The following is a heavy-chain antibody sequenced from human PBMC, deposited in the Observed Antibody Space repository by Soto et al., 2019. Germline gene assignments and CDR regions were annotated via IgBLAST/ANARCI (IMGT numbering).Heavy chain of an antibody. CDR3: AADFFSSGYSD. CDR1: GFTFTSSA. V-gene: IGHV1-58*01. Sequence: VASVKVSCKASGFTFTSSAVQWVRQARGQRLEWIGWIVVGSGNTNYAQKFQERVTITRDMSTSTAYMELSSLRSEDTAVYYCAADFFSSGYSDWGQGTLVTVSS. D-gene: IGHD3-22*01. CDR2: IVVGSGNT. J-gene: IGHJ4*02.